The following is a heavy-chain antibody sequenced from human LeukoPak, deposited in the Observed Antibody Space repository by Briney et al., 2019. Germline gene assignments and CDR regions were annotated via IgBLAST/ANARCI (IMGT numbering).Heavy chain of an antibody. Sequence: GGSLRLSCAASGFTFSDYYMSWIRQAPGKGLEWISYITGGGSSTYYADSVKGRFTISRDNAKNSLYLQMNSLRAEDTAMYYCVRPSTVATGVDAFDVWGQGTMVTVSS. CDR2: ITGGGSST. D-gene: IGHD4-17*01. V-gene: IGHV3-11*01. J-gene: IGHJ3*01. CDR3: VRPSTVATGVDAFDV. CDR1: GFTFSDYY.